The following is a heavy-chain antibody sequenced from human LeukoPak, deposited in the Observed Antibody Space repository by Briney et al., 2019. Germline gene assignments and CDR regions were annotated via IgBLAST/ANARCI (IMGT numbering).Heavy chain of an antibody. CDR1: GFTFSSYG. D-gene: IGHD1/OR15-1a*01. Sequence: GSLRLSCAASGFTFSSYGVHWVRQAPGKGLEWIGSLRYSGDTKYNPSLKSRLTMSTDTSKKQFSLKLNSVTAADTAVYYCYLREQVSTHSWGQGTLVTVSS. J-gene: IGHJ4*02. CDR3: YLREQVSTHS. CDR2: LRYSGDT. V-gene: IGHV4-59*04.